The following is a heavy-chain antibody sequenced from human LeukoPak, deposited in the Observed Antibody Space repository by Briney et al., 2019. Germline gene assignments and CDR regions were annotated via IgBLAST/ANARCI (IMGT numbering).Heavy chain of an antibody. J-gene: IGHJ5*02. CDR1: GFTFSSYW. D-gene: IGHD6-6*01. CDR3: ARAMRYSTSYSWFDP. CDR2: IKLDGSDK. Sequence: PGGSLRLSCAVSGFTFSSYWMSWVRQAPGKGLEWVAHIKLDGSDKYYVDSVKGRFTISRDNAKNSLYLQMNSLRAEDTAVYYCARAMRYSTSYSWFDPWGQGTLVTVSS. V-gene: IGHV3-7*01.